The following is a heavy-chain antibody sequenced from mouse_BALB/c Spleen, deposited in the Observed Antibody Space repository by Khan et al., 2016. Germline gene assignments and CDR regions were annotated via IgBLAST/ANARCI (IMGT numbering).Heavy chain of an antibody. J-gene: IGHJ4*01. D-gene: IGHD2-14*01. V-gene: IGHV1-7*01. Sequence: VQLQESGAELAKPGASVKMSCKASGYTFTSYWMHWVKQRPGQGLEWIGYINPSTGYTEYNQTFKDKATLTADKSSSTAYMQLSSLTSEDSAVYYCAYRYDAMDYWGQGTSVTVSS. CDR2: INPSTGYT. CDR1: GYTFTSYW. CDR3: AYRYDAMDY.